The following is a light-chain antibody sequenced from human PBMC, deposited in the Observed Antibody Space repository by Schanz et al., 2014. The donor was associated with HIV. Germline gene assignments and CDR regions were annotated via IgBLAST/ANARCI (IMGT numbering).Light chain of an antibody. Sequence: QSALTQPPSVSGSPGQSVTISCTGTSSDVGSYNRVSWYQQPPGTAPKLMIYEVSNRPSGVPDRFSGSKSGNTASLTVSGLQAEDEADYYCSSYAGSNNFGVFGGGTKLTVL. CDR1: SSDVGSYNR. J-gene: IGLJ3*02. CDR3: SSYAGSNNFGV. CDR2: EVS. V-gene: IGLV2-18*02.